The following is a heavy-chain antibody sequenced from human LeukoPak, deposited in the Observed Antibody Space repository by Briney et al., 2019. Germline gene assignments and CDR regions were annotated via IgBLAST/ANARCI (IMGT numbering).Heavy chain of an antibody. V-gene: IGHV4-34*01. D-gene: IGHD5-24*01. CDR3: ARRTDDYNYLDC. CDR1: GGSFSGYY. CDR2: INHSGST. Sequence: SETLSLTCAVYGGSFSGYYWSWIRQPPGKGLEWIGEINHSGSTNYNPSLKSRVTISVDTSKNQFSLKLSSVTAADTAVYYCARRTDDYNYLDCWGQGTLVTVSS. J-gene: IGHJ4*02.